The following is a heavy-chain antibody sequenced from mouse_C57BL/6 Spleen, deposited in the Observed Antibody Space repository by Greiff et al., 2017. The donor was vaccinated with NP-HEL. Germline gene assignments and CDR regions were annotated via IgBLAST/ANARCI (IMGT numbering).Heavy chain of an antibody. J-gene: IGHJ3*01. CDR3: ARDDGLPFAY. D-gene: IGHD2-3*01. CDR1: GYAFSSSW. Sequence: VQLQQSGPELVKPGASVKISCKASGYAFSSSWMNWVKQRPGKGLEWIGRIYPGDGDTNYNGKFKGKATLTADKSSSTAYMQLSSLTSEDSAVYFCARDDGLPFAYWGQGTLVTVSA. V-gene: IGHV1-82*01. CDR2: IYPGDGDT.